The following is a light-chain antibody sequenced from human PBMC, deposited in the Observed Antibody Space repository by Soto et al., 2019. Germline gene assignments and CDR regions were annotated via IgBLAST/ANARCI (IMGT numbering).Light chain of an antibody. J-gene: IGKJ1*01. CDR2: DAS. CDR1: QSVGSY. CDR3: QQYKSYPWT. V-gene: IGKV3D-15*01. Sequence: PGERATLSCRASQSVGSYLAWYQQKPGQAPRLLIYDASNRATGIPARFSGSGSGTEFTLTISSLQPDDFATYYCQQYKSYPWTFGQGTRWIS.